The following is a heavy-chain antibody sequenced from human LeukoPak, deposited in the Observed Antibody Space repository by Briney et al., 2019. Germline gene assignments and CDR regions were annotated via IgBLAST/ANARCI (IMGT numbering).Heavy chain of an antibody. D-gene: IGHD3-16*02. CDR1: GGSLSAYY. CDR3: ARGTDDYVWGSYLLDY. CDR2: INHGGST. V-gene: IGHV4-34*01. J-gene: IGHJ4*02. Sequence: SETLSLTCAVYGGSLSAYYWTWIRQPPGKGLEWIGEINHGGSTNYNPSLKSRVTISVDTSKNQFSLKLSSVTAADTAVYYCARGTDDYVWGSYLLDYWGQGTLVTVSS.